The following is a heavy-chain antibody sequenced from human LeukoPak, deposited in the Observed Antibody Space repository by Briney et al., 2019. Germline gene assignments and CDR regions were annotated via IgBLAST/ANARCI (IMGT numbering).Heavy chain of an antibody. CDR2: MNPNSGNT. CDR1: GYTFTSYD. CDR3: AGSYYYGSGSYYREHYYYYYMDV. V-gene: IGHV1-8*01. Sequence: ASVKVSCKASGYTFTSYDINWVRQATGQGLEWMVWMNPNSGNTGYAQKFQGRVTMTRNTSISTAYMELSSLRSEDTAVYYCAGSYYYGSGSYYREHYYYYYMDVWGKGTTVTVSS. J-gene: IGHJ6*03. D-gene: IGHD3-10*01.